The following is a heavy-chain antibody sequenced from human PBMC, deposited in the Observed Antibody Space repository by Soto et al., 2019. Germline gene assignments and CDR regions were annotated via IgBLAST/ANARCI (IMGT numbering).Heavy chain of an antibody. CDR2: ISSSSSYI. J-gene: IGHJ3*02. D-gene: IGHD2-2*01. CDR1: GFTFSSYS. Sequence: GGSLRLSCAASGFTFSSYSMDWVRQAPGKGLEWVSSISSSSSYIYYADSVKGRFTISRDNAKNSLYLQMNSLRAEDTAVYYCARVGGGYQLLHAFDIWGQGTMVTVSS. CDR3: ARVGGGYQLLHAFDI. V-gene: IGHV3-21*01.